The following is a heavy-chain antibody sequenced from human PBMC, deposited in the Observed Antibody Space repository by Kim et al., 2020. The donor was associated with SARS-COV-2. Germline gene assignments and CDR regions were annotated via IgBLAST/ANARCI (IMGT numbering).Heavy chain of an antibody. CDR2: IYPGDSDT. Sequence: GESLKISCQGSGYSFSNYWIGWVRQMPGKGLEWMGIIYPGDSDTRYSPSFQGQVTFSADKSITTAYLQWSSLKASDTAVYYCARHSDLYHGNNHPYDSWGQGTLVTVSS. V-gene: IGHV5-51*01. CDR1: GYSFSNYW. D-gene: IGHD2-15*01. CDR3: ARHSDLYHGNNHPYDS. J-gene: IGHJ4*02.